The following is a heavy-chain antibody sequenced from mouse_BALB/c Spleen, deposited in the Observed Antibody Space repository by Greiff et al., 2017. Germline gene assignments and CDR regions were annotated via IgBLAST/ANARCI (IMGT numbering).Heavy chain of an antibody. CDR2: ISSGGST. CDR3: ARGRGYYYGSSFDY. CDR1: GFTFSSYA. D-gene: IGHD1-1*01. J-gene: IGHJ2*01. Sequence: EVMLVESGGGLVKPGGSLKLSCAASGFTFSSYAMSWVRQTPEKRLEWVASISSGGSTYYPDSVKGRFTISRDNARNILYLQMSSLRSEDTAMYYCARGRGYYYGSSFDYWGQGTTLTVSS. V-gene: IGHV5-6-5*01.